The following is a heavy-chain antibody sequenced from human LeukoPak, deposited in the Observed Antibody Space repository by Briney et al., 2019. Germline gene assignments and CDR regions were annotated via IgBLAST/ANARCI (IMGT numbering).Heavy chain of an antibody. CDR3: ARVADTHIFDY. CDR2: IYRSENT. V-gene: IGHV3-53*01. Sequence: GGSLRLSCAASGFTVSSNYMGWVRQAPGKGLEWVSVIYRSENTNYADSVKGRFTISRDNSKNTLYLQMNSLRAEDTAVYYCARVADTHIFDYWGQGTLVTVSS. D-gene: IGHD2-21*01. J-gene: IGHJ4*02. CDR1: GFTVSSNY.